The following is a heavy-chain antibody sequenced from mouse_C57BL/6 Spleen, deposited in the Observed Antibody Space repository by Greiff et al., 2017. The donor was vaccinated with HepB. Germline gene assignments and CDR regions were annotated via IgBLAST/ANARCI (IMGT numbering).Heavy chain of an antibody. J-gene: IGHJ2*01. V-gene: IGHV14-3*01. CDR3: ARSPYYGSSYFDY. CDR2: IDPANGNT. CDR1: GFNIKNTY. Sequence: DVQLQESVAELVRPGASVKLSCTASGFNIKNTYMHWVKQRPEQGLEWIGRIDPANGNTKYAPKFQGKATITADTSSNTAYLHLSSLTSEDTAIYYCARSPYYGSSYFDYWGQGTTLTVSS. D-gene: IGHD1-1*01.